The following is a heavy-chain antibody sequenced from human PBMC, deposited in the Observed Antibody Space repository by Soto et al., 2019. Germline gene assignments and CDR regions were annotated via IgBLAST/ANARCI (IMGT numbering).Heavy chain of an antibody. CDR3: AREGIGAAVAAFAI. J-gene: IGHJ3*02. V-gene: IGHV3-30*14. CDR2: ISYDGSNK. D-gene: IGHD6-13*01. CDR1: GFTFSSYA. Sequence: QVQLVDSGGGGVQPGRSLRLSCAASGFTFSSYAMHWVRQAPVKGLVWVAVISYDGSNKYYPDSVKGRFTNYRDNSKNAQYLQMNSLRAEDTAGYYGAREGIGAAVAAFAICGQWTMVTVSS.